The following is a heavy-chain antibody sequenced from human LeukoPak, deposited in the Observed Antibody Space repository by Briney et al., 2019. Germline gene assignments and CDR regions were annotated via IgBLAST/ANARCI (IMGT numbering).Heavy chain of an antibody. CDR2: ISSSSSTI. Sequence: AGGSLRLSCAASGFTFSSYSMNWVRQAPGKGLEWVSYISSSSSTIYYADSVKGRFTISRDNAKNSLYLQMNSLRDEDTAVYYCARPFSPYCSGGSCYYAFDIWGQGTMVTVSS. D-gene: IGHD2-15*01. J-gene: IGHJ3*02. V-gene: IGHV3-48*02. CDR3: ARPFSPYCSGGSCYYAFDI. CDR1: GFTFSSYS.